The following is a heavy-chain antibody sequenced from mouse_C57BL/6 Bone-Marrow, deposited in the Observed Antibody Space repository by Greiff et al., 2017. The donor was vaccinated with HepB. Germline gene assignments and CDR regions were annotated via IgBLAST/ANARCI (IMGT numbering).Heavy chain of an antibody. CDR2: IYPGNSDT. CDR3: TRLTAYDYDEVDY. CDR1: GYTFTSYW. D-gene: IGHD2-4*01. V-gene: IGHV1-5*01. Sequence: EVQLQQSGTVLARPGASVKMSCKTSGYTFTSYWMHWVKQRPGQGLEWIGAIYPGNSDTSYNQKFKGKAKLTADTSSSTAYMERSSLTEEDSAVYSCTRLTAYDYDEVDYWGQGTTLTVSS. J-gene: IGHJ2*01.